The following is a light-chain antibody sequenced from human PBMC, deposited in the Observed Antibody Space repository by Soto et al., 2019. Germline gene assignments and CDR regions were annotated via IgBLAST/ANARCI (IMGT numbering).Light chain of an antibody. V-gene: IGKV3-11*01. Sequence: ETVLTQSPATLSLSPGDRATLSCRASQGVYNYLAWYQQKPGQAPRLLIYDASNRATGVPARFSGSGSGTDFTLTISSLEPEDFAVYYCQQREHWPLTFGGGTKVEIE. CDR1: QGVYNY. J-gene: IGKJ4*01. CDR3: QQREHWPLT. CDR2: DAS.